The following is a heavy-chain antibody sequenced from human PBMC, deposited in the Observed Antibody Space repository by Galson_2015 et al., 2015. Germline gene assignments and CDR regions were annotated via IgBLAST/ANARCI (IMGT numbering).Heavy chain of an antibody. Sequence: SNKYYADSVKGRFTISRDNSKNTLYLQMNSLRAEDTAVYYCARDGAVAGTTIKGDWFDPWGQGTLVTVSS. V-gene: IGHV3-33*01. CDR3: ARDGAVAGTTIKGDWFDP. CDR2: SNK. J-gene: IGHJ5*02. D-gene: IGHD6-19*01.